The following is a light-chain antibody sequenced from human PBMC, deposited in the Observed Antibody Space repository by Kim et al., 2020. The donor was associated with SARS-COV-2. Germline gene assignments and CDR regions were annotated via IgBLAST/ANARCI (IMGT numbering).Light chain of an antibody. V-gene: IGLV2-14*01. CDR3: SSYTSSSTLV. J-gene: IGLJ1*01. CDR1: SSDVGGYNY. Sequence: QSALTQPASVSGSPGQSITIPCTGTSSDVGGYNYVSWYQQHPGKAPKLMIYDVSKRPSGVSNRFSGSKSGNTASLTISGLQAEDVADYYCSSYTSSSTLVFGTGTKVTVL. CDR2: DVS.